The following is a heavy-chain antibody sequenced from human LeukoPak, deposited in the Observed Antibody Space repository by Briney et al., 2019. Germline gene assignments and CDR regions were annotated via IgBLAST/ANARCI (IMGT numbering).Heavy chain of an antibody. CDR2: ISYDGSNK. CDR1: GFTFSSYG. J-gene: IGHJ4*02. Sequence: GGSLRLSCAASGFTFSSYGMHWVRQAPGKGLEWVAVISYDGSNKYYADSVKGRFTISRDNSKNTLYLQMNSLRAEDTAVYYCAQDGTPGTFDYWGQGTLVTVSS. CDR3: AQDGTPGTFDY. V-gene: IGHV3-30*18. D-gene: IGHD1-14*01.